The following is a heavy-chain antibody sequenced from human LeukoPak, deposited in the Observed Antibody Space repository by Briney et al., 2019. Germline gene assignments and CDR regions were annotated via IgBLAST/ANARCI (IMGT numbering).Heavy chain of an antibody. J-gene: IGHJ4*02. D-gene: IGHD5-12*01. V-gene: IGHV3-21*01. CDR2: ISSSSSYI. CDR3: AGQDITSGYDYPFDY. CDR1: GFTFSSYS. Sequence: GGSLRLSCAASGFTFSSYSMNWVRQAPGKGLEWVSSISSSSSYIYYADSVKGRFTISRDNAKNSLYLQMNSLRAEDTAVYYCAGQDITSGYDYPFDYWGQGTLVTVSS.